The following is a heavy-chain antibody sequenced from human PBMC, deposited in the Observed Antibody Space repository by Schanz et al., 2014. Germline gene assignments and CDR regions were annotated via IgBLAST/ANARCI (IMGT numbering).Heavy chain of an antibody. CDR2: VNHGGYT. J-gene: IGHJ4*02. Sequence: QVQLQQWGAGLLKPSETLSLTCAFSGGSFSGYWWTWVRQSPGKGLEWIGEVNHGGYTNYNPSLKRRITVSVDMSKKQLPLGLSSVTAADTAAYFCSTWAGTRLFHNWGQGTLVTVSS. CDR1: GGSFSGYW. D-gene: IGHD1-7*01. CDR3: STWAGTRLFHN. V-gene: IGHV4-34*01.